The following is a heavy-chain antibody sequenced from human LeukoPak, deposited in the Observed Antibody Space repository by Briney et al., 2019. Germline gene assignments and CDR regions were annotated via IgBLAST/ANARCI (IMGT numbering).Heavy chain of an antibody. D-gene: IGHD3-22*01. CDR2: ISYDGSNK. CDR3: AKRARDYDSSGYYLDAFDI. V-gene: IGHV3-30*18. Sequence: GGSLRLSCAASGFTFSSYGMHWVRQAPGEGLEWVAVISYDGSNKYYADSVKGRFTISRDNSKNTLYLQMNSLRAEDTAVYYCAKRARDYDSSGYYLDAFDIWGQGTMVTVSS. CDR1: GFTFSSYG. J-gene: IGHJ3*02.